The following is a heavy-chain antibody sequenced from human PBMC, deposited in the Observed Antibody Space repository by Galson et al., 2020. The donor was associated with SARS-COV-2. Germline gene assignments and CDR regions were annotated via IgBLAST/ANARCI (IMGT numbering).Heavy chain of an antibody. D-gene: IGHD3-3*01. V-gene: IGHV3-23*01. J-gene: IGHJ4*02. CDR3: AKDPVFAVY. CDR2: VSASGDNT. CDR1: GFTFDTYA. Sequence: GGSLRLSCAVSGFTFDTYAMSWVRQTPGKRLEWVSAVSASGDNTYYADSVKGRFSVYRDNSKNTLYLQMDNLRVEDTAIYYCAKDPVFAVYWGPGTPVSVSS.